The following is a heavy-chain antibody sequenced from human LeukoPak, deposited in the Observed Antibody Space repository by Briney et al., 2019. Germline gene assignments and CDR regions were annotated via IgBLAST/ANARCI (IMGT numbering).Heavy chain of an antibody. D-gene: IGHD4-17*01. CDR3: ARYPDYGDYWFDP. CDR1: GGTFSSYA. J-gene: IGHJ5*02. CDR2: IIPIFGTA. Sequence: GSSVKVSCKASGGTFSSYAISWVRQAPGQGLEWMGGIIPIFGTANCAQKFQGRVTITTDESTSTAYMELSSLRSEDTAVYYCARYPDYGDYWFDPWGQGTLVTVSS. V-gene: IGHV1-69*05.